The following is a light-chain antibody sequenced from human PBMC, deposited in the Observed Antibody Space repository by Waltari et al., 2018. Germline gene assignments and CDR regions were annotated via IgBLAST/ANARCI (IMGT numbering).Light chain of an antibody. CDR1: SSDVGTYDY. Sequence: QSALTQPAPVSGSPGQSIPISCTGTSSDVGTYDYVTWYQQHQGKAPNLMIHDVTKRPSWPAHRFSASTASNTASPTSAGLQAEDEADYYCSSYATRSTVYVFGTGTKVTVL. CDR2: DVT. CDR3: SSYATRSTVYV. V-gene: IGLV2-14*03. J-gene: IGLJ1*01.